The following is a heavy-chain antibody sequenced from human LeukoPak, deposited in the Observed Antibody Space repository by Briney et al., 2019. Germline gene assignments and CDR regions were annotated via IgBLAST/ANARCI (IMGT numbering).Heavy chain of an antibody. D-gene: IGHD4-17*01. J-gene: IGHJ4*02. CDR2: VFDSGGA. CDR3: AAALGRYGDYSRGYYFDY. Sequence: SETLSLTCTVSGASISDYYWSWIRQPPGQGLGWIGYVFDSGGANYNPSLKSRVTISVETSKNQFSVKLGSVTAADTAVYYCAAALGRYGDYSRGYYFDYWGQGALVTVSS. V-gene: IGHV4-59*13. CDR1: GASISDYY.